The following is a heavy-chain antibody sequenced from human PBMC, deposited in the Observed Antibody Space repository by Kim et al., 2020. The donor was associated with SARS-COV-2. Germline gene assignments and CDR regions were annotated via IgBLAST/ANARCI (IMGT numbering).Heavy chain of an antibody. CDR3: ARDFTADYLDY. Sequence: GGSLRLSCAASGFTFNAYSMHWVRQPPGKGLEWVAVIWYDENKKYYADSVKGRFIISRDNSKNTLYLQMNSLKAEDTAVYYCARDFTADYLDYWGQGTL. CDR1: GFTFNAYS. CDR2: IWYDENKK. J-gene: IGHJ4*02. D-gene: IGHD2-21*02. V-gene: IGHV3-33*01.